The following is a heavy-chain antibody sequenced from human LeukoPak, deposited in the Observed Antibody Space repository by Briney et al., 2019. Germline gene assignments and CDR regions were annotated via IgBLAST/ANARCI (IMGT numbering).Heavy chain of an antibody. CDR2: ITGSGSIT. CDR3: AKMQGYFDY. V-gene: IGHV3-23*01. CDR1: GFTFSSQG. J-gene: IGHJ4*02. Sequence: GGSLRLSCAASGFTFSSQGMSWVRQAPGKGLEWVSAITGSGSITYYSASVKGRFAISRDNPKNTVYLQLNSLRVENTAVYYCAKMQGYFDYWGQGTLVTVSS.